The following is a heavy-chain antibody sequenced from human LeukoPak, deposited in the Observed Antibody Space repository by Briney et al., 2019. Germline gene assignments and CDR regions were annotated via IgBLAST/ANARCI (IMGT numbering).Heavy chain of an antibody. J-gene: IGHJ4*02. D-gene: IGHD1-26*01. Sequence: PGGSLRLSCAASGVTFSRSGMHWVRQAPGKGLEWVAVISYDGSNKYYADSVKGRFTISRDNSKNTLYLQMNSLRAEDTAVYYCARDQGGSRFDYWGQGTLVTVSS. CDR3: ARDQGGSRFDY. CDR2: ISYDGSNK. V-gene: IGHV3-30*19. CDR1: GVTFSRSG.